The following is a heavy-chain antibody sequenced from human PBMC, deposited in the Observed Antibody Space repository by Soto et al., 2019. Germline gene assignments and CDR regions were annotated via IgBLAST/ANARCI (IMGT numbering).Heavy chain of an antibody. Sequence: GGAKVLSLAAAGCPFIGYWRHWGRQAPGKGLEWVAVIWYDGSNKYYADSVKGRFTISRDNSKNTLYLQMNSLRAEDTAVYYCARDDSSGYYNYWGQGTLVTVSS. D-gene: IGHD3-22*01. CDR1: GCPFIGYW. V-gene: IGHV3-33*01. J-gene: IGHJ4*02. CDR2: IWYDGSNK. CDR3: ARDDSSGYYNY.